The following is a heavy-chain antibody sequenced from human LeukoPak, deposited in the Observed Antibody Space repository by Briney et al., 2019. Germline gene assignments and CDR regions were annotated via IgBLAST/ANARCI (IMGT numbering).Heavy chain of an antibody. J-gene: IGHJ4*02. V-gene: IGHV3-30*02. CDR1: GFTFSNYG. CDR3: AGDYYGSGTTGY. Sequence: GGSLRLSCAAAGFTFSNYGMHWVRQAPDTGLEGVAFLQYHGGDIHYADSVEGRFTISRDNSKNTLYLQMNSLRAEDTAVYYCAGDYYGSGTTGYWGQGTLVTVSS. CDR2: LQYHGGDI. D-gene: IGHD3-10*01.